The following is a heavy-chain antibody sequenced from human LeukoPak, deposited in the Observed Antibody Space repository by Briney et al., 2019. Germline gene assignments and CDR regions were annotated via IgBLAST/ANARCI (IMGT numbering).Heavy chain of an antibody. CDR2: IYYSGST. CDR1: GGSISSYY. J-gene: IGHJ6*03. D-gene: IGHD3-3*01. Sequence: SETLSLTCTVSGGSISSYYWSWIRQPPGKGLERIGYIYYSGSTNYNPSLKSRVTISVDTSKNQFPLKLSSVTAADTSVYYCARTHGFWSGYYYVDVWGKGTTVTVSS. CDR3: ARTHGFWSGYYYVDV. V-gene: IGHV4-59*01.